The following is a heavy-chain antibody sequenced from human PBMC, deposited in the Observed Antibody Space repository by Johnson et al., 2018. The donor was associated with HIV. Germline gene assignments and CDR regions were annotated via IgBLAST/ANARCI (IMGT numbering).Heavy chain of an antibody. CDR3: AKVEPVTTVTTGAVDI. D-gene: IGHD4-11*01. V-gene: IGHV3-30*18. J-gene: IGHJ3*02. Sequence: QVQLVESGGGLVQPGGSLRLSCAASGFTFSSYWMHWVRQAPGKGLVWVAVISYDGSNRYYTDSVKGRFTISRDNSKNTLYLQMNSLRAEDTAVYYCAKVEPVTTVTTGAVDIWGQGTMVTVSS. CDR1: GFTFSSYW. CDR2: ISYDGSNR.